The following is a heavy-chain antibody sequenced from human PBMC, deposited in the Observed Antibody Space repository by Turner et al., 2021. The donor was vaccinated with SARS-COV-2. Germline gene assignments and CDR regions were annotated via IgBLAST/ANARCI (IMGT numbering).Heavy chain of an antibody. J-gene: IGHJ6*02. D-gene: IGHD2-15*01. Sequence: QVPLQESGPGLVSPSETLSLTCTVSGGSISSKSWSWIRQSPGRGLEWIGRIYYSGRTYYNPSLKRRVTISVDTSKNQFSLKLSSVTAADTAVYYCAGEVVVVDTTNYGVDVWGQGTTVTVSS. CDR3: AGEVVVVDTTNYGVDV. V-gene: IGHV4-59*05. CDR1: GGSISSKS. CDR2: IYYSGRT.